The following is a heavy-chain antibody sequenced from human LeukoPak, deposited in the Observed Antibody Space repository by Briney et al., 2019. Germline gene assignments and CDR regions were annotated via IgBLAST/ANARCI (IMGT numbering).Heavy chain of an antibody. CDR2: IKQDGSEK. V-gene: IGHV3-7*01. Sequence: GGSLRLSCAASGFTFSSYWMSWVRQAPGKGLEWVVNIKQDGSEKYYVDSVKGRFTISRDNAKNSLYLQMNSLRAEDTAVYYCARSPLCCFDAFDIWGQGTMVTVSS. CDR3: ARSPLCCFDAFDI. J-gene: IGHJ3*02. CDR1: GFTFSSYW.